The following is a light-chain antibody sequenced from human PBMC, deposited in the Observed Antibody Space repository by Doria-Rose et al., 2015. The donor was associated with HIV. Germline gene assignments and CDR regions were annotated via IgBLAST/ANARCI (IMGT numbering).Light chain of an antibody. CDR1: QSFSSTY. Sequence: TQSPGTLSLSPGERATLSCRASQSFSSTYLAWYQQKPGQAPSLLIYDGSTRATGIPDRFSASGSVTDFTLTISRLEPEDFALYYCHQYGTSWTFGQGTKVEI. V-gene: IGKV3-20*01. CDR3: HQYGTSWT. J-gene: IGKJ1*01. CDR2: DGS.